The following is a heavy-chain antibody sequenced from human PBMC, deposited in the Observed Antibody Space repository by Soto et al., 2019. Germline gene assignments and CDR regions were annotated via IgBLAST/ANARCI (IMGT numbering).Heavy chain of an antibody. CDR3: AKARLWGGDGYNSYNYNATDV. Sequence: SETLSLTCTLSGCSINISNYSCGWIRPPPAKGLEWIGTMYYSGNTYYNPSLKSRVTISVDTSKNQFSLKLSSVTAADTALYYCAKARLWGGDGYNSYNYNATDVWGQGTTVTVSS. D-gene: IGHD3-16*01. CDR1: GCSINISNYS. CDR2: MYYSGNT. V-gene: IGHV4-39*01. J-gene: IGHJ6*02.